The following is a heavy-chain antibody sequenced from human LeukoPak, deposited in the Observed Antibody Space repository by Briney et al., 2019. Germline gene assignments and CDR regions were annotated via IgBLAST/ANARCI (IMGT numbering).Heavy chain of an antibody. J-gene: IGHJ5*02. V-gene: IGHV4-59*08. CDR3: ARRKDSSRWNGRDNWFDP. D-gene: IGHD3-22*01. CDR2: IDYSGRT. Sequence: SETLSLTCTVSGDSIRNYYWNWIRQPPGKGLEWIGYIDYSGRTLYNPSLESRVTISRDTSKTQFSLKLSSVTAADTAVYYCARRKDSSRWNGRDNWFDPWGQGPLVTVSS. CDR1: GDSIRNYY.